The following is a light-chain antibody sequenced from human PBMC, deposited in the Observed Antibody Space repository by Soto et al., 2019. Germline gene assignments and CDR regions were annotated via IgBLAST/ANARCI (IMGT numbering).Light chain of an antibody. V-gene: IGKV3-15*01. Sequence: EIVMTQSPATLSVSPGERATLSCRASQSISNNLAWYQQKPGQAPRLLIYGASTRATGIPARFSGSGSGTEFSLTISSLQSEDSAVYYCQQYKNWPPITFGQGTRLEIK. CDR3: QQYKNWPPIT. CDR2: GAS. CDR1: QSISNN. J-gene: IGKJ5*01.